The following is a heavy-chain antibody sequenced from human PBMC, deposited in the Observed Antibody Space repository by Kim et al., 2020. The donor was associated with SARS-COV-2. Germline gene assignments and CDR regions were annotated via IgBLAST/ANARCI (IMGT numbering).Heavy chain of an antibody. V-gene: IGHV4-34*01. CDR1: GGSFSGYY. CDR2: INHSGST. J-gene: IGHJ3*02. CDR3: ARGIGITIFWRAFDI. D-gene: IGHD3-9*01. Sequence: SETLSLTCAVYGGSFSGYYWSWIRQPPGKGLEWIGEINHSGSTNYNPSLKSRVTISVDTSKNQFSLKLSSVTAADTAVYYCARGIGITIFWRAFDIWGQGTMVTVSS.